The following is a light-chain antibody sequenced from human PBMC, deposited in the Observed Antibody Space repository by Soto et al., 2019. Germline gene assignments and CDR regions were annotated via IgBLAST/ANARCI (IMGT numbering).Light chain of an antibody. CDR1: QSISSW. CDR3: EQYNSYSLT. CDR2: DAS. V-gene: IGKV1-5*01. Sequence: DIQMTQSPSTLSASVGDRVTITCRASQSISSWLAWYQQKPGKAPKLLIYDASSLESGVPSRFSGSGSGTEFTLTISSLQPDDFATYFCEQYNSYSLTFGGGTKVEIK. J-gene: IGKJ4*01.